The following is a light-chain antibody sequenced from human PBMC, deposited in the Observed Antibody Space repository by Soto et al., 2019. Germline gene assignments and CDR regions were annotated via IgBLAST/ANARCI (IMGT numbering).Light chain of an antibody. V-gene: IGKV1-5*01. CDR3: QQYNSYPWT. J-gene: IGKJ1*01. CDR1: QSISSW. Sequence: MTQPPSTLYAPVGDRPTITCRASQSISSWLAWYQQKPGKAPKLLIYDASSLESGVPSRFSGSGSGTEFTLTISSLQPDDFATYYCQQYNSYPWTFGQGTKVDIK. CDR2: DAS.